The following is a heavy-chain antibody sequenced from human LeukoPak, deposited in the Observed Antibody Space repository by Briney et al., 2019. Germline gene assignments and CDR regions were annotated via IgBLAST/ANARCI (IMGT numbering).Heavy chain of an antibody. CDR2: MNPNSGNT. D-gene: IGHD3-22*01. J-gene: IGHJ5*02. CDR1: GYTFTSYD. CDR3: ARALTYYYDSSADWFDP. Sequence: ASVEVSCKASGYTFTSYDINWVRQATGQGLEWMGWMNPNSGNTGYAQKFQGRVTMTRNTSISTAYMELSSLRSEDTAVYYCARALTYYYDSSADWFDPWGQGTLVTVSS. V-gene: IGHV1-8*01.